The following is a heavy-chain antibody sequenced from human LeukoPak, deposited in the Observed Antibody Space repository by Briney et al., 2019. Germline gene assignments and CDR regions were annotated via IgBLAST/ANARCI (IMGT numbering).Heavy chain of an antibody. CDR1: GYTFTSYY. D-gene: IGHD6-19*01. CDR3: ARSWAHNHKYSSGWYVQLDP. V-gene: IGHV1-46*01. J-gene: IGHJ5*02. Sequence: ASVKVSCKASGYTFTSYYMHWVRQAPGQGLEWMGIINPSGGSTSYAQKFQGRVTMTRDTSTSTVYMELSSLRSEDTAVYYCARSWAHNHKYSSGWYVQLDPWGQGTLVTVSS. CDR2: INPSGGST.